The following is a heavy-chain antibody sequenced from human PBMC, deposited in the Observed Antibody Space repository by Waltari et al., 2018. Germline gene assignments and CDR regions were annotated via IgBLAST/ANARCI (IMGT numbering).Heavy chain of an antibody. CDR1: GVSFSSGGYY. D-gene: IGHD4-17*01. CDR2: IYYRRGN. Sequence: QVQLQASGPGLVKPSQTLSLTCTVPGVSFSSGGYYWSWIRQHPGKGLEWIGYIYYRRGNYYKPCIKSRVTISVDTSKNQFSLKLSSVTAADTAVYYCARSLGEDAFDSWGQVTRVTVSS. V-gene: IGHV4-31*03. CDR3: ARSLGEDAFDS. J-gene: IGHJ3*02.